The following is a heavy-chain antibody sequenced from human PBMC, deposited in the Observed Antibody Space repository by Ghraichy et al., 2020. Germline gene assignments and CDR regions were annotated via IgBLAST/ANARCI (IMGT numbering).Heavy chain of an antibody. J-gene: IGHJ6*02. Sequence: SVKVSCKASGGTFSSYAISWVRQAPGQGLEWMGGIIPIFGTANYAQKFQGRVTITADESTSTAYMELSSLRSEDTAVYYCAGGGPGSNYYYYYYGMDVWGQGTTVTVSS. V-gene: IGHV1-69*13. CDR3: AGGGPGSNYYYYYYGMDV. CDR1: GGTFSSYA. CDR2: IIPIFGTA. D-gene: IGHD3-10*01.